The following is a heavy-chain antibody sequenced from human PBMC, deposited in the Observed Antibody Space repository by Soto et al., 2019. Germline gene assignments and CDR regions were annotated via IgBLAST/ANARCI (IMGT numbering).Heavy chain of an antibody. V-gene: IGHV3-30-3*01. Sequence: QVQLVESGGGVVQPGRSLRLSCAASGFTFSSYAMHWVRQAPGKGLEWVAVISYDGSNKYYADSVKGRFTISRDNSKNTLYLQMNSLKADDTAVYYCAKETVFTAVEDKWGQGTLVTVSS. CDR1: GFTFSSYA. CDR3: AKETVFTAVEDK. CDR2: ISYDGSNK. J-gene: IGHJ4*02. D-gene: IGHD3-10*02.